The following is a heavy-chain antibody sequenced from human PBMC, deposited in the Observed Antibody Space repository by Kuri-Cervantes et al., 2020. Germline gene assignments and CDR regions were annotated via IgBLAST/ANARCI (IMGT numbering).Heavy chain of an antibody. V-gene: IGHV4-38-2*02. D-gene: IGHD6-13*01. J-gene: IGHJ6*03. Sequence: GSLRLSCTVSGYSISSGYYWGWIRQPPGKGLEWIGETNHSGSTNYNPSLKSRVTISVDTSKNQFSLKLSSVTAADTAVYYCAAIAAAGIYYYYYYMDVWGKGTTVTVSS. CDR3: AAIAAAGIYYYYYYMDV. CDR1: GYSISSGYY. CDR2: TNHSGST.